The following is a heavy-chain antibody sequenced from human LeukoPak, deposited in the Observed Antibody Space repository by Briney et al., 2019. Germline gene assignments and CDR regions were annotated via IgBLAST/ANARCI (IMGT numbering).Heavy chain of an antibody. CDR2: IGHDGTKI. V-gene: IGHV3-30*02. Sequence: GGSLRLSCAASGFTFSSYGMHWVRQAPGKGLEWVAFIGHDGTKIYYADSVQGRFTISRDNSKNTLYLEMNSLSGEDTALYYCAKDHVTWGNRYFDHWGQGTLGTVSS. J-gene: IGHJ4*02. D-gene: IGHD3-16*01. CDR3: AKDHVTWGNRYFDH. CDR1: GFTFSSYG.